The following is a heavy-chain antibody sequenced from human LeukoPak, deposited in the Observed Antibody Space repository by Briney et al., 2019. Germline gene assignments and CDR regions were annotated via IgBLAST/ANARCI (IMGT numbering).Heavy chain of an antibody. D-gene: IGHD3/OR15-3a*01. V-gene: IGHV4-38-2*01. CDR2: IYRSGTT. J-gene: IGHJ4*02. Sequence: SETLSLTXAVSGYSISSGYFWGWIRQPPGKGLEWIVSIYRSGTTHHNPSLKSRVTISLDTSKNQFSLKVSSVTAADTAVYYCARVDSTKFDYWGQGTLVTVSS. CDR3: ARVDSTKFDY. CDR1: GYSISSGYF.